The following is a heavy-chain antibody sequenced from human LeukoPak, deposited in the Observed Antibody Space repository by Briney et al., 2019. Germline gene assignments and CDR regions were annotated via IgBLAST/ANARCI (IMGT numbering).Heavy chain of an antibody. J-gene: IGHJ6*03. CDR1: GFTFSSYW. CDR2: IKQDGSEK. CDR3: ARGSGYDNYYYYYMDV. V-gene: IGHV3-7*01. D-gene: IGHD5-12*01. Sequence: GGSLRLSCAASGFTFSSYWMSWVRQAPGKGLEWVANIKQDGSEKYYVDSVKGRFTISRDNAKNSLYLQMNSLRAEDTAVYYCARGSGYDNYYYYYMDVWGKGTTVTISS.